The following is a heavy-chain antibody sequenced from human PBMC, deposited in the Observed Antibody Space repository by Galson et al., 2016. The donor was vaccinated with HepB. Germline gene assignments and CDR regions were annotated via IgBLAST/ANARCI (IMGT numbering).Heavy chain of an antibody. V-gene: IGHV3-66*01. CDR1: GFTVSNYY. CDR3: AGEPGIPNGMDV. Sequence: SLRLAGAASGFTVSNYYMNWFRQAPGKGLEWASVSYNCCDTYYADSEKGRFTNTRDNSKNTLYLQMNSLGVEDTAVYYCAGEPGIPNGMDVWGQGTTVTVSS. J-gene: IGHJ6*02. D-gene: IGHD1-14*01. CDR2: SYNCCDT.